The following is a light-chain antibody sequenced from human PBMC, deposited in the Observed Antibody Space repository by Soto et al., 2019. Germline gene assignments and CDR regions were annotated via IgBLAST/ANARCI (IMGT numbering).Light chain of an antibody. J-gene: IGKJ5*01. V-gene: IGKV3-15*01. Sequence: EIVMTQSPATVSVSPGERATLSCRATQSVSSCLAWYQQKPGQAPRLLIYGASTRATGIPARFSGSGSGTEFTLTISSLQSEDFAVYYCQQYSNWPPITFGQGTRLEIK. CDR3: QQYSNWPPIT. CDR1: QSVSSC. CDR2: GAS.